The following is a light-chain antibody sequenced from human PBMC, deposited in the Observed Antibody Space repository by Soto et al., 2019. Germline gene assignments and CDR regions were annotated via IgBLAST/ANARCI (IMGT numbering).Light chain of an antibody. CDR1: QRISNF. V-gene: IGKV1-39*01. J-gene: IGKJ2*01. CDR3: QQSYSSPLYT. CDR2: AAS. Sequence: DIPMTQSPSSLSASVGDRVTITCRASQRISNFLNWYQQKPGKAPKVLIYAASTLQSGVPSRFSGSGSGTDFILTISSMQPEDFAIYYCQQSYSSPLYTFGQGTKVEIK.